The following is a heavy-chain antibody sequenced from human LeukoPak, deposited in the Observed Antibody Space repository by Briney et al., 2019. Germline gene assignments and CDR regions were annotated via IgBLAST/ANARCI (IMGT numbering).Heavy chain of an antibody. J-gene: IGHJ4*02. V-gene: IGHV3-30*02. CDR1: GFTFSSYG. D-gene: IGHD2-21*02. CDR3: AKDSGGGDCFFDH. Sequence: GGSLRLSCAASGFTFSSYGMSWVRQAPGKGMEWVAFIRYDGSNKYYADSVKGRFTISRDNSKNTLYLQMNSLRAEDTAVNYCAKDSGGGDCFFDHWGQGTLVIVSS. CDR2: IRYDGSNK.